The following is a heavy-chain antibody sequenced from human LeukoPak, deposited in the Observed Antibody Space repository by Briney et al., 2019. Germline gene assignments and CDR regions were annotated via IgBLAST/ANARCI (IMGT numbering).Heavy chain of an antibody. CDR1: GYTFTSYA. V-gene: IGHV1-18*01. CDR2: ISTYNGHT. CDR3: ARLGYCSGGSCRRKTGYYMDV. J-gene: IGHJ6*03. D-gene: IGHD2-15*01. Sequence: ASVKVSCKASGYTFTSYAMNWVRQAPGQGLEWMGWISTYNGHTNYAQKLQGRVTMTTDTSTNTAYMELRSLRFDDTAVYYCARLGYCSGGSCRRKTGYYMDVWGKGTTVTISS.